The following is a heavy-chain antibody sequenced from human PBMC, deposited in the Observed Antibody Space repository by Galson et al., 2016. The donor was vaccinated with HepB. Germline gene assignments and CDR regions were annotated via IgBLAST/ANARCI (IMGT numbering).Heavy chain of an antibody. Sequence: ETLSLTCTVSGGSISSKNFYWAWIRQPPGKGLEWIGSIFYAGGTYYSPSFKSRVTISVDTSKNQFSLKLRSVTATDTAVYYCARRSLAWGRAFDVWGQGTMVTVSS. CDR2: IFYAGGT. D-gene: IGHD3-16*01. CDR3: ARRSLAWGRAFDV. J-gene: IGHJ3*01. CDR1: GGSISSKNFY. V-gene: IGHV4-39*01.